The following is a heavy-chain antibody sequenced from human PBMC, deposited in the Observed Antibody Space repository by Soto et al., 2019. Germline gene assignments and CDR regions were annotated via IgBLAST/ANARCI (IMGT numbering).Heavy chain of an antibody. Sequence: QVQLVQSGAEVKKPGASVKVSCKASGYTFTGYYMHWVRQAPGQGLEWMGWINPNSGGTNYAQKFQGGVTMTRDTSISTAYMELSRLKTDDTAVYYWAGAWKSRYGMDVWGQGTTVTVSS. V-gene: IGHV1-2*02. CDR1: GYTFTGYY. CDR3: AGAWKSRYGMDV. D-gene: IGHD1-1*01. J-gene: IGHJ6*02. CDR2: INPNSGGT.